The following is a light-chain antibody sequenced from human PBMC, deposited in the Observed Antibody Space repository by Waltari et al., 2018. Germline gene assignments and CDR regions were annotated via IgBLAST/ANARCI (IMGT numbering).Light chain of an antibody. J-gene: IGKJ2*01. Sequence: EIVLTQSPGTLSLSPGESATPPCRDSQTIERDYLSWYQQKPGQAPRFLIYDASSRATGIPDRFSGSGSGTDFTLTISGLEPDDFGVYYCQQRDNWPQTFGQGTKLEI. V-gene: IGKV3D-20*02. CDR3: QQRDNWPQT. CDR1: QTIERDY. CDR2: DAS.